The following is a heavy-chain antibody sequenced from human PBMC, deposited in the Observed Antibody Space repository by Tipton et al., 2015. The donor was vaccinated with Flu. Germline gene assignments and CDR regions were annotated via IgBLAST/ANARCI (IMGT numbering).Heavy chain of an antibody. CDR1: GDSISTTIYY. Sequence: LRLSCTVSGDSISTTIYYWGWVRQPPGKGLEWIGSIYYSGTTYYNPSLKSRVTISVDSSKNEFSLTLASLTAADTAVYYCARVWSSFVATASLDYWGRGTLVTVSS. CDR3: ARVWSSFVATASLDY. V-gene: IGHV4-39*07. CDR2: IYYSGTT. D-gene: IGHD1-1*01. J-gene: IGHJ4*02.